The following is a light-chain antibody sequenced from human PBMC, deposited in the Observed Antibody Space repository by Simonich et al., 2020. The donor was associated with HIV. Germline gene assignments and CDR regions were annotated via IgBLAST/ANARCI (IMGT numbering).Light chain of an antibody. CDR2: DAS. Sequence: EIVLTQSPATLSLSPGERATLSCRASQSVSNYLAWYQQKPGQAPRLLIYDASNRATGIPARFSGSGSGTEFTLTISGMQSEDFVVYYCQQYNNWLYTFGQGTKLEIK. J-gene: IGKJ2*01. CDR3: QQYNNWLYT. V-gene: IGKV3-15*01. CDR1: QSVSNY.